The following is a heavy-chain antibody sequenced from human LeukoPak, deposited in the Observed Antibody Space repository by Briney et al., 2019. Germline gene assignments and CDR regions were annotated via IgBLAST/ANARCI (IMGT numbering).Heavy chain of an antibody. Sequence: GGSLRLSCAASGFTFSSYWMHWVRQAPGKGLVWVSRINSDGSSTSYADSVKGRFTISRDNAKNTLYLQMNSLRAEDTAVYYCARDQVDCSGGSCYVPFDYWGQGTLVTVSS. CDR2: INSDGSST. CDR3: ARDQVDCSGGSCYVPFDY. V-gene: IGHV3-74*01. D-gene: IGHD2-15*01. J-gene: IGHJ4*02. CDR1: GFTFSSYW.